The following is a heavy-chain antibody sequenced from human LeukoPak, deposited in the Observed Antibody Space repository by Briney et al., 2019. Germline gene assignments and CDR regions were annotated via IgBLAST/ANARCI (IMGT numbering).Heavy chain of an antibody. CDR1: GFTVSSDY. V-gene: IGHV3-66*01. Sequence: LSGGSLRLSCAASGFTVSSDYMSWVRQAPGKGLEWVSVIYSGGSTYYADSVKGRFTISRDNSKNTFYLQMNSLRAEDTAVYYCATDDSSGYYSDKPDAFDIWGQGTMVTVSS. CDR2: IYSGGST. CDR3: ATDDSSGYYSDKPDAFDI. J-gene: IGHJ3*02. D-gene: IGHD3-22*01.